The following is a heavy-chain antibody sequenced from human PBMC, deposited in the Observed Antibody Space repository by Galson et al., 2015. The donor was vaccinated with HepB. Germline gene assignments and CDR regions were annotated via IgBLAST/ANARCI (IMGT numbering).Heavy chain of an antibody. CDR3: AKDPYLYGPLAGTMSGFDY. V-gene: IGHV3-30*18. D-gene: IGHD6-19*01. Sequence: SLRLSCAASGFTFSNYGMHWVRQAPGKGLEWVAVISYGGSTTYYADSVKGRFTISRDNSKNTLYLQMNSLRAEDTALYYCAKDPYLYGPLAGTMSGFDYWGQGTLVTVSS. CDR1: GFTFSNYG. CDR2: ISYGGSTT. J-gene: IGHJ4*02.